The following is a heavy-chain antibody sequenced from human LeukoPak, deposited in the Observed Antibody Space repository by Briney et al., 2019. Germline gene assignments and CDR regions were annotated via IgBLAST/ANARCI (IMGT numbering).Heavy chain of an antibody. D-gene: IGHD6-13*01. CDR2: ISYDGSNK. J-gene: IGHJ4*02. CDR1: GFTFSSYA. V-gene: IGHV3-30*04. CDR3: ARDSRSVIAAAGSLFDY. Sequence: PGRSLRLSCAASGFTFSSYAMHWVRQAPGKGLEWVAVISYDGSNKYYADSVKGRFTISRDNSKNTLYLQMNSLRAEDTAVYYCARDSRSVIAAAGSLFDYWGQGTLVTVSS.